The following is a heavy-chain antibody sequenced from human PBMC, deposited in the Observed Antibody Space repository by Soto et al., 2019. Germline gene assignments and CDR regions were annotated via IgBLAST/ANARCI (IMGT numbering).Heavy chain of an antibody. CDR1: GGSISSGGYS. V-gene: IGHV4-30-2*01. CDR3: AAGGGLPRYY. CDR2: IYQRGST. Sequence: QLQLQESGSGLVKPSQTLSLICSVSGGSISSGGYSWSWIRQPPGRCLEWIGDIYQRGSTYYNPSINSRVTISVARSKNQFSLKLSSVADADTAVYYCAAGGGLPRYYWGQGTLVTVSS. D-gene: IGHD3-16*01. J-gene: IGHJ4*02.